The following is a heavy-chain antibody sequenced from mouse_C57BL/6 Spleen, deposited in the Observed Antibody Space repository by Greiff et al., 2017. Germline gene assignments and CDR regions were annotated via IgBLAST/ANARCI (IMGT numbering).Heavy chain of an antibody. D-gene: IGHD2-4*01. CDR2: FYPGSGSI. CDR1: GYTFTEYT. J-gene: IGHJ4*01. V-gene: IGHV1-62-2*01. CDR3: ARHEGLYDYDGHYYAMDY. Sequence: VQLQQSGAELVKPGASVKLSCKASGYTFTEYTIHWVKQRSGQGLEWIGWFYPGSGSIKYNEKFKDKATLTADKSSSTVYMELSRLTSEDSAVYFCARHEGLYDYDGHYYAMDYWGQGTSGTVSS.